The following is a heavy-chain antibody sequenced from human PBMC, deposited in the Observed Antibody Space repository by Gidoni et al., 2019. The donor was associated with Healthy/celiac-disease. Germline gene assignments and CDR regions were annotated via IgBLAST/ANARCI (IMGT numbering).Heavy chain of an antibody. J-gene: IGHJ3*02. V-gene: IGHV3-73*02. CDR1: GSTFCGHG. D-gene: IGHD2-21*02. Sequence: EVKLVESGGGLVQPGGYLKLSCAASGSTFCGHGMNWVRQASGKGLQWVGRIRSKANSYATAYAASVKGRFTISRDDSKNTAYLQMNSLKTEDTAVYYCTRRAVLTAIYDAFDIWGQGTMVTVSS. CDR2: IRSKANSYAT. CDR3: TRRAVLTAIYDAFDI.